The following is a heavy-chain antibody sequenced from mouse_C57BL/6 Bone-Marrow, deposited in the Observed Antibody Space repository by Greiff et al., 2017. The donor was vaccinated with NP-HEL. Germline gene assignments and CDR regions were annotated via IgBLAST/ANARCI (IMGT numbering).Heavy chain of an antibody. D-gene: IGHD1-1*01. CDR1: GFTFSSYG. CDR2: ISSGGSYT. J-gene: IGHJ2*01. Sequence: EVKLVESGGDLVKPGGSLKLSCAASGFTFSSYGMSWVRQTPDKRLEWVATISSGGSYTYYPDSVKGRFTISRDNAKNTLYLQMSSRKSEDTAMYYCARQITTVVATGEYYFDYWGQGTTLTVSS. CDR3: ARQITTVVATGEYYFDY. V-gene: IGHV5-6*02.